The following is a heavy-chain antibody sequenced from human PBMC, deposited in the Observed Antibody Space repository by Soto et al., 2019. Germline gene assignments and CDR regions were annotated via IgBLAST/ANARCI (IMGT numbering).Heavy chain of an antibody. CDR1: GFTFSSYG. V-gene: IGHV3-30*18. CDR3: AKDGDSSDYYYAPGHPAY. Sequence: QVQLVESGGGVVQPGRSLRLSCAASGFTFSSYGMHWVRQAPGKGLEWVAVISYDGSNKYYADSVKGRFTISRDNSKNTLYLQMNSLRAEDTAVYYCAKDGDSSDYYYAPGHPAYWGQGTLFTVSS. J-gene: IGHJ4*02. CDR2: ISYDGSNK. D-gene: IGHD3-22*01.